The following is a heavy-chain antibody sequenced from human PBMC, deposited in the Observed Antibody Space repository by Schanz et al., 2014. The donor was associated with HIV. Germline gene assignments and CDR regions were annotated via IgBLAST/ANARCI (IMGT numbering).Heavy chain of an antibody. Sequence: EVQLLESGGGLVQPGGSLRLSCTASGFTFSGHAMSWVRQAPGKGLEWVSGISGNGGSTYHADSVKGRFTISRDNSKNTLYLQMNSLRAEDTAVYYCARGNDFFGGVPDYWGQGTLVSVSS. V-gene: IGHV3-23*01. CDR1: GFTFSGHA. J-gene: IGHJ4*02. CDR2: ISGNGGST. D-gene: IGHD3-16*01. CDR3: ARGNDFFGGVPDY.